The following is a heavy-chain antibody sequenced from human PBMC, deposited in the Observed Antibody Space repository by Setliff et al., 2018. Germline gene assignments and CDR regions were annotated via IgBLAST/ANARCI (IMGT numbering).Heavy chain of an antibody. CDR2: ISAYNGNT. CDR1: GYTFTSYG. V-gene: IGHV1-18*01. Sequence: ASVKVSCKASGYTFTSYGISWVRQAPGQGLEWMGWISAYNGNTNYAQKLQGRVTMTTDTSTSTAYMELRSLRSDDTAVYYCARDPDYDIWTGYQPAGYYYGMDVWGQGTTVTVSS. CDR3: ARDPDYDIWTGYQPAGYYYGMDV. D-gene: IGHD3-9*01. J-gene: IGHJ6*02.